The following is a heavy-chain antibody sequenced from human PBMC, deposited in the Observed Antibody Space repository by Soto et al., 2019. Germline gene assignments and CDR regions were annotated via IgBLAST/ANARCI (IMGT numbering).Heavy chain of an antibody. D-gene: IGHD6-19*01. CDR3: AREDESGIAVAGTFDY. CDR2: IWYDGSNK. J-gene: IGHJ4*02. Sequence: QVQLVESGGGVVQPGRSLRLSCAASGFTFSSYGMHWVRQAPGKGLEWVAVIWYDGSNKYYADSVKGRFTISRDNSKNTLYLQMNSLRAEDTAVYYCAREDESGIAVAGTFDYWGQGTLVTVSS. V-gene: IGHV3-33*01. CDR1: GFTFSSYG.